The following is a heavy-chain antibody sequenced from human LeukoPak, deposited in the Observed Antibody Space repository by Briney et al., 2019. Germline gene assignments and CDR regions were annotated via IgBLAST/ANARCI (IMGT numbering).Heavy chain of an antibody. J-gene: IGHJ4*02. CDR2: IKNDGSFT. D-gene: IGHD5-12*01. CDR1: GFTFSSYW. Sequence: PGGSLRLSCAASGFTFSSYWRYGVRQAPGKGLVWVSGIKNDGSFTGYADSVKGRFSISRDNAKNTLFLQMNSLRAEDTAVYYCASGIVPTTEGGRRDYWGQGTLVTVSS. V-gene: IGHV3-74*01. CDR3: ASGIVPTTEGGRRDY.